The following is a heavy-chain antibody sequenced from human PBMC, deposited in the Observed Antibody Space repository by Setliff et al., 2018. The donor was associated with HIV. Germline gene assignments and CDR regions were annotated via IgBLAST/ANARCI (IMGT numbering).Heavy chain of an antibody. Sequence: SETLSLTCTVSGGSISISDWSWIRQPPGKGLEWIGCIYTSGNTNYDPSLKSRVTISVDTSKNQFSLKLSSVTAADTALYYCARLIHTGLLYFDYWGLGKLVTVSS. CDR2: IYTSGNT. CDR3: ARLIHTGLLYFDY. J-gene: IGHJ4*02. CDR1: GGSISISD. D-gene: IGHD2-8*02. V-gene: IGHV4-4*09.